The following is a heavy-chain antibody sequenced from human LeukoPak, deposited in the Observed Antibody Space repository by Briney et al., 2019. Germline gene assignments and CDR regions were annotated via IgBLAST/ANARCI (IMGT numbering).Heavy chain of an antibody. J-gene: IGHJ4*02. CDR1: GYTFTSYA. CDR3: AREGRYGDYVDF. V-gene: IGHV1-3*01. D-gene: IGHD4-17*01. CDR2: INAGNGNT. Sequence: ASVKVSCKASGYTFTSYAIHWVRQAPGQRLEWMGWINAGNGNTKYSQRFQGRVTTARDTSASTAYMELSSLRSEDTAVYYCAREGRYGDYVDFWGQGTLVTVPS.